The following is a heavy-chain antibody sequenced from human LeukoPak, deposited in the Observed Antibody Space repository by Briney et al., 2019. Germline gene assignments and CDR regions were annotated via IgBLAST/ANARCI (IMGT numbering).Heavy chain of an antibody. V-gene: IGHV3-21*06. CDR2: ISGSSGYI. Sequence: GGSLRLSCAASGFTFSHYYMTWVRQAPGKGLEWVSPISGSSGYIFYADSVKGRFTISRDNGKNSLYLQMNSLRAEDTAVYYCGRDLPTVTSIDYWGQGTLVTVSS. D-gene: IGHD4-17*01. J-gene: IGHJ4*02. CDR1: GFTFSHYY. CDR3: GRDLPTVTSIDY.